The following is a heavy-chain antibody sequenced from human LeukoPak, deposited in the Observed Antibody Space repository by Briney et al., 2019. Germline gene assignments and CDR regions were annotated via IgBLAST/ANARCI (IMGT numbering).Heavy chain of an antibody. D-gene: IGHD3-16*02. V-gene: IGHV1-2*02. CDR3: ARPRAAIIATFHLDAFDI. CDR2: IKPNSGDT. Sequence: ASVKVSCKASGYSSTDYYIYWVRQAPGQGLEWMGWIKPNSGDTNYVQKFEGRVTMTRDTSISTAYMELSRLRSDDTAVYFCARPRAAIIATFHLDAFDIWGQGTMVTVSS. CDR1: GYSSTDYY. J-gene: IGHJ3*02.